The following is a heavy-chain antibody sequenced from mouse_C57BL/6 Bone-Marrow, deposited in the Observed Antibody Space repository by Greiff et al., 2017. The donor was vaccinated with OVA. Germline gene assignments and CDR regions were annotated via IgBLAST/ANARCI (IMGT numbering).Heavy chain of an antibody. CDR3: ARSNWDVAY. CDR2: IDPSDSYT. CDR1: GYTFTSYW. D-gene: IGHD4-1*02. Sequence: VKLQQPGAELVRPGTSVKLSCKASGYTFTSYWMHWVKQRPGQGLEWIGVIDPSDSYTNYNQKFKGKATLTVDTSSSTAYMQLSSLTSEDSAVYYCARSNWDVAYWGQGTLVTVSA. J-gene: IGHJ3*01. V-gene: IGHV1-59*01.